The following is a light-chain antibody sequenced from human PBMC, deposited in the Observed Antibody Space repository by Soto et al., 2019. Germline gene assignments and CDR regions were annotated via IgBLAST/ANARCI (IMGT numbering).Light chain of an antibody. CDR1: PSVSSN. V-gene: IGKV3-15*01. CDR2: GAS. Sequence: EIVMTQSPATLSVSPGERATLSCRASPSVSSNLVWYQQKPGQAPRLLIYGASTRATGIPARFSGSGSGTEFTLTISSLQSEDCAVYFCQQYNNWPPTFGQGTKVEIK. J-gene: IGKJ1*01. CDR3: QQYNNWPPT.